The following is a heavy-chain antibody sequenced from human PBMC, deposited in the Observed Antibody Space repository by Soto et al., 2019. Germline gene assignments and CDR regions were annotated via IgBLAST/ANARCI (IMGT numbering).Heavy chain of an antibody. D-gene: IGHD5-12*01. V-gene: IGHV3-7*02. Sequence: PGGSLRLSCAASGFTFSSFWLRWVRQAPGKGLEWVANIKQDGSEKYYVDSVKGRFTISRDNSKNTLYLQMNSLRAEDTAVYYCARNLGDGYNSIAYWGQGTLVTVSS. J-gene: IGHJ4*02. CDR2: IKQDGSEK. CDR1: GFTFSSFW. CDR3: ARNLGDGYNSIAY.